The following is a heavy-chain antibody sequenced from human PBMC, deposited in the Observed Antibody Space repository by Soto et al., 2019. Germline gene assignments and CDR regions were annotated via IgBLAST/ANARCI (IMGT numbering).Heavy chain of an antibody. CDR3: ATTQPRYKQLYHGKQRMDV. V-gene: IGHV4-34*01. D-gene: IGHD2-2*02. J-gene: IGHJ6*02. CDR1: GGSFSGYY. Sequence: KPSETLSLTCAVYGGSFSGYYRSWIRQPPGKGLEWIGEINHSGSTNYNPSLKSRVTISVDTSKNQFSLKLSSVTAADTAVYYCATTQPRYKQLYHGKQRMDVWGQGTTVTVSS. CDR2: INHSGST.